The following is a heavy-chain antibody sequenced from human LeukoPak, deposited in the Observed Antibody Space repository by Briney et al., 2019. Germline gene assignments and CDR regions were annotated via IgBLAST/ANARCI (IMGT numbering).Heavy chain of an antibody. V-gene: IGHV4-34*01. CDR3: ARGEPDYGDYGRDP. CDR2: INYSAST. D-gene: IGHD4-17*01. Sequence: SETLSLTCAVYGGSFNGFFWSWLRQPPGKGLEWIGEINYSASTNYNPSLKNRVTLSVDTSRNQFSLKLNSVTAADTAVYYCARGEPDYGDYGRDPWGQGTLVTVSS. J-gene: IGHJ5*02. CDR1: GGSFNGFF.